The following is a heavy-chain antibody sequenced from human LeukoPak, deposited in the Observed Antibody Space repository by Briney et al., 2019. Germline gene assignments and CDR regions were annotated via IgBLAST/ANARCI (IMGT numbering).Heavy chain of an antibody. CDR1: GFTFSRYA. CDR2: IGGSDGRT. Sequence: GGSLRLSCAASGFTFSRYAMSWVRQAPGKGLEWVSSIGGSDGRTYYAKPVMGRFTISRDNSKNTLSLQMNSLRVEDTAVYFCADPPNADYWGQGTLVTVSS. CDR3: ADPPNADY. J-gene: IGHJ4*02. D-gene: IGHD4/OR15-4a*01. V-gene: IGHV3-23*01.